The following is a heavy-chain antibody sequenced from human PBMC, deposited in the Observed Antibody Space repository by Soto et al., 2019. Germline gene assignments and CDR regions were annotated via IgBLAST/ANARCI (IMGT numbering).Heavy chain of an antibody. CDR1: GFTFRSYP. CDR3: VNGDLVIPPAIRPF. CDR2: ISSNGGST. D-gene: IGHD2-2*01. V-gene: IGHV3-64D*06. Sequence: GGSLRLACSASGFTFRSYPMHWVRQAPGKGLEYVSAISSNGGSTYYADSVKGRFTISRDNSRNTLYLQMTSLRAEDTAVYHCVNGDLVIPPAIRPFWGQGTLVTVSS. J-gene: IGHJ4*02.